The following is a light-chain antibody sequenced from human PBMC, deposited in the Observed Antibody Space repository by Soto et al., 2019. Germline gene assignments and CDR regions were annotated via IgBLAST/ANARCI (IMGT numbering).Light chain of an antibody. Sequence: DIQMTQSPSSLSASVGDRVTITCRASQSVTTYLHWYQQKAGEAPKLLIYAISNLQSGVSSRFSGSGSRTDFSLNINTHQPEDFATYYCQQGYSTPWTFGQETKVENK. V-gene: IGKV1-39*01. CDR1: QSVTTY. J-gene: IGKJ1*01. CDR2: AIS. CDR3: QQGYSTPWT.